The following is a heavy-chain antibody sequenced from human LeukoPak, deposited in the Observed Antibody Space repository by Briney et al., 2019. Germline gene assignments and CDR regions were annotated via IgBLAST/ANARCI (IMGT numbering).Heavy chain of an antibody. D-gene: IGHD1-1*01. J-gene: IGHJ6*03. CDR2: IYYSGST. CDR3: ARHGLEPTSFYYDMDV. Sequence: SETPSLTCTVSGGSISSYYWSWIRQPPGKGLEWIGYIYYSGSTNYNPSLKSRVTISVDTSKNQFSLKLSSVTAADTAVYYCARHGLEPTSFYYDMDVWGKGTTVTVSS. CDR1: GGSISSYY. V-gene: IGHV4-59*08.